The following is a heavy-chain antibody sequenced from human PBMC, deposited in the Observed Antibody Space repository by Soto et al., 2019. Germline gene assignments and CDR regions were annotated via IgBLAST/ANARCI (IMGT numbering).Heavy chain of an antibody. J-gene: IGHJ6*02. D-gene: IGHD6-6*01. V-gene: IGHV1-69*01. CDR3: ARGYTAARPGGYYYGMDV. CDR2: IIPIFGTA. Sequence: QVQLVQSGAEVKKPGSSVKDSCKASGGTFSSYAISWVRQAPGQGLEWMGGIIPIFGTANDAHKFQGRVTITGDEATSTAYMELSSLRSEDTAVYYCARGYTAARPGGYYYGMDVWGQGTTVTVSS. CDR1: GGTFSSYA.